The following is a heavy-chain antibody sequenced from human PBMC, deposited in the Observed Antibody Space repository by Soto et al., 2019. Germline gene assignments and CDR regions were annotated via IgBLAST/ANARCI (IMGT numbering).Heavy chain of an antibody. J-gene: IGHJ2*01. Sequence: SETLSLTCTVYGGSISSYYWSWIRQPPGKGLEWIGYIYYSGSTNYNPSLKSRVTISVDTSKNQFSLKLSSVTAADTAVYYCARDRYSSAEGYFDLWGRGTLVTVSS. CDR1: GGSISSYY. CDR2: IYYSGST. D-gene: IGHD6-25*01. CDR3: ARDRYSSAEGYFDL. V-gene: IGHV4-59*01.